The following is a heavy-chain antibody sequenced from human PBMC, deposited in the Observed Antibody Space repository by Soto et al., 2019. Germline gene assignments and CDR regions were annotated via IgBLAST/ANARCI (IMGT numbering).Heavy chain of an antibody. D-gene: IGHD3-3*01. CDR3: VARGMTYDFLSGPHPFDP. J-gene: IGHJ5*02. V-gene: IGHV4-34*01. CDR1: NGSFTDYF. CDR2: INHRGGA. Sequence: SETLSLTCAAHNGSFTDYFWTWIRQSPGRGLEWIGEINHRGGATYNPSLRSRVTISIDTSKNHFSLSLRSLTAADTAVYYCVARGMTYDFLSGPHPFDPRGHGTLVTVSS.